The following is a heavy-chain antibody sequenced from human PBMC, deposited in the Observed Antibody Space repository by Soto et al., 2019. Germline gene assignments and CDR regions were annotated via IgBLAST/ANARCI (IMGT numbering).Heavy chain of an antibody. CDR2: INPSGGST. CDR1: GYTFTTYY. CDR3: ARDLAAATGGLGWFDP. J-gene: IGHJ5*02. V-gene: IGHV1-46*01. D-gene: IGHD6-25*01. Sequence: QVQLVQSGVEVKKPGASVKISCRASGYTFTTYYIHWVRQAPGQGLEWMGMINPSGGSTNYAQKFQGTVTMLSDTSTSTVYMELSSLRSEDTAMYYCARDLAAATGGLGWFDPWGQGTLVTVSS.